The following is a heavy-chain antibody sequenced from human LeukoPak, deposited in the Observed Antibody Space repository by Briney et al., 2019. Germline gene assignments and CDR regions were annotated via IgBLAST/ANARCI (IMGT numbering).Heavy chain of an antibody. CDR1: GGTFSSYA. Sequence: ASVKVSCKASGGTFSSYAISWVRQAPGQGLEWMGGIISIFGTANYAQKFQGRVTITADESKSTAYMELSSLRSEDTAVYYCAREGAMATILFDYWGQGTLVTVSS. CDR2: IISIFGTA. D-gene: IGHD5-24*01. CDR3: AREGAMATILFDY. V-gene: IGHV1-69*13. J-gene: IGHJ4*02.